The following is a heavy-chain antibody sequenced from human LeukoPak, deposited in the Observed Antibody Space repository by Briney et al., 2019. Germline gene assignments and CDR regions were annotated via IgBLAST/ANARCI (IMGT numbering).Heavy chain of an antibody. D-gene: IGHD1-26*01. Sequence: GGSLRLSCAASGFTFSSYAMIWVRQAPGKGLEWVSSISSSGSYVYYTDSVKGRFTISRDNAHSSLCLQMDRLTAEDTAVYYCAREGVGARNTEDYWGQGTLVTVSS. V-gene: IGHV3-21*06. CDR3: AREGVGARNTEDY. J-gene: IGHJ4*02. CDR2: ISSSGSYV. CDR1: GFTFSSYA.